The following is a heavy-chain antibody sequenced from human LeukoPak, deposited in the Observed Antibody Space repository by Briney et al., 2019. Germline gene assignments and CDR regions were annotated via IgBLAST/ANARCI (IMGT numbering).Heavy chain of an antibody. Sequence: SETLSLTCTVSGGSISSSSYYWGWIRQPPGKGLEWIGSIYYSGSTNYNPSLKSRVTISVDTSKNQFSLKLSSVTAADTAVYYCARVAGTRNFDYWGQGTLVTVSS. CDR3: ARVAGTRNFDY. D-gene: IGHD6-13*01. V-gene: IGHV4-39*07. CDR1: GGSISSSSYY. CDR2: IYYSGST. J-gene: IGHJ4*02.